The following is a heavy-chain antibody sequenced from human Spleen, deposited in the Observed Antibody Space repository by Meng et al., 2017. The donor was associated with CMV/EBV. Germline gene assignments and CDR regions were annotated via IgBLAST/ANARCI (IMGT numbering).Heavy chain of an antibody. V-gene: IGHV4-30-4*08. CDR1: GGSVRSGEYY. CDR2: ISHSGNT. J-gene: IGHJ5*02. D-gene: IGHD3-10*01. Sequence: CTVSGGSVRSGEYYWTWVRQTPGKGLEWIGYISHSGNTYYNPSLRSRIGISVDTSKNHFSLKLRSVTAADTAVYYCARAGEMGDWFDPWGQGTLVTVSS. CDR3: ARAGEMGDWFDP.